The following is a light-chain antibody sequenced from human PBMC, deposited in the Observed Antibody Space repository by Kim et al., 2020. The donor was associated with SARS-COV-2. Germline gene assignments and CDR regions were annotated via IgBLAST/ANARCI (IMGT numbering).Light chain of an antibody. V-gene: IGLV2-14*03. CDR3: SSYTSSSTRV. CDR1: SSDVGGYNY. CDR2: DVS. Sequence: GQSITSSCTGTSSDVGGYNYVSWNQQHPGKAPKLMIYDVSNRPSGVSNRFSGSKSGNTASLTISGLQAEDEADYYCSSYTSSSTRVFGGGTQLTVL. J-gene: IGLJ3*02.